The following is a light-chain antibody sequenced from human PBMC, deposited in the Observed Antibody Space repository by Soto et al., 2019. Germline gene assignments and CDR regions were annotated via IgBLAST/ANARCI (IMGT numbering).Light chain of an antibody. V-gene: IGKV3-15*01. CDR3: LHYNKRPRWT. J-gene: IGKJ1*01. CDR2: DTS. Sequence: DIVMTQSPDMLSVSPGERATLSCRVSQSISSNLAWYQQKPGQAPRLLIYDTSTRATGIPARFSGSGSGTEFTLTISGLQSEDFAVYYCLHYNKRPRWTFGQGTKVDIK. CDR1: QSISSN.